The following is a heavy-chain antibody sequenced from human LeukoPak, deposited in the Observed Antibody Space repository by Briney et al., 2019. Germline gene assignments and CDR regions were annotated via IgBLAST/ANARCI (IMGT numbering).Heavy chain of an antibody. V-gene: IGHV4-59*01. D-gene: IGHD2-2*01. CDR1: GGSISSYY. CDR3: ARYAQADWFDP. CDR2: IYYSGST. J-gene: IGHJ5*02. Sequence: PSQTLSLTCTVSGGSISSYYWSWTRQPPGKGLEWIGYIYYSGSTNYNPSLKSRVTISVDTSKNQFSLKLSSVTAADTAVYYCARYAQADWFDPWGQGTLVTVSS.